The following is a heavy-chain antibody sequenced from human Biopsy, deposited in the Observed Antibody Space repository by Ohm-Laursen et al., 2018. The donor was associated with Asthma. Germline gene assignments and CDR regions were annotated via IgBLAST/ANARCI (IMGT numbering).Heavy chain of an antibody. CDR2: ISVYNGNT. J-gene: IGHJ6*02. Sequence: SSVKVSCKTSGYTFNSAGITWVRQAPGQGLEWMGWISVYNGNTKVAQKPQDRVTMITDTSTSTAYMELRSLRSNDTAVYFCARAVDYSHYYGIDVWGQGTTVTVS. V-gene: IGHV1-18*01. D-gene: IGHD3-10*01. CDR1: GYTFNSAG. CDR3: ARAVDYSHYYGIDV.